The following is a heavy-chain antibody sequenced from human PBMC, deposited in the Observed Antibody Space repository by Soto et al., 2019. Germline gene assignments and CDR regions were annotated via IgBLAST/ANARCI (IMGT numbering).Heavy chain of an antibody. CDR1: GYTFTSYG. J-gene: IGHJ5*02. D-gene: IGHD2-15*01. Sequence: ASVKVSCKASGYTFTSYGISWVRQAPGQGLEWMGWISAYNGNTNYAQKLQGRVTMTTDTSTSTAYMELRSLRSEDTAVYYCARAGLYCSGGSCYSIWFDPWGQGTPVTVSS. CDR3: ARAGLYCSGGSCYSIWFDP. CDR2: ISAYNGNT. V-gene: IGHV1-18*01.